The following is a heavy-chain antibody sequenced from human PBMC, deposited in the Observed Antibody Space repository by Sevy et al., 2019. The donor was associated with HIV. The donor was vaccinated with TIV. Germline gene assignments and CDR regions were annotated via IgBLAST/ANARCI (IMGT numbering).Heavy chain of an antibody. Sequence: ASVKVSCKASGYTFTDYYMYLVRQAPGQGLEWMGWINPNSGGTNYAQKFQGRVAMTRDTSISTAYMELSRLRSDDTAMYYCARDPSRAAEGWFDPWGQRTLVTVSS. CDR2: INPNSGGT. CDR1: GYTFTDYY. CDR3: ARDPSRAAEGWFDP. D-gene: IGHD6-13*01. V-gene: IGHV1-2*02. J-gene: IGHJ5*02.